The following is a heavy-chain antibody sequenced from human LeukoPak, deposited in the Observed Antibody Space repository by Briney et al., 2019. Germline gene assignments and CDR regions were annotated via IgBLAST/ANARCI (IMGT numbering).Heavy chain of an antibody. Sequence: WGSLRLSCAASGFTFSSYWMHWVRQAPGKGLVWVSRIKGDGNTNYADSVKGRFTISRDNAKNTVSLQMNSLRAEDTGVYYCARAPSEIGGYYPEYFRHWGQGTLVTASS. CDR1: GFTFSSYW. V-gene: IGHV3-74*01. CDR2: IKGDGNT. CDR3: ARAPSEIGGYYPEYFRH. J-gene: IGHJ1*01. D-gene: IGHD3-22*01.